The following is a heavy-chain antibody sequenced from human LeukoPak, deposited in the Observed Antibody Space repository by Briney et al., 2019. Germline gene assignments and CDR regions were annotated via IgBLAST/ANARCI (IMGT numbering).Heavy chain of an antibody. CDR1: GFIFSQYS. CDR2: IRSSSET. J-gene: IGHJ4*02. V-gene: IGHV3-48*02. Sequence: HPGGSLRLSCVASGFIFSQYSMNWVRQAPGKGLEWVSHIRSSSETFYADSVKGRFTISRDNAKNSLYLQMNSLRDEDTAVYYCARSSGGSSWYEEDYWGQGTLVTVSS. D-gene: IGHD6-13*01. CDR3: ARSSGGSSWYEEDY.